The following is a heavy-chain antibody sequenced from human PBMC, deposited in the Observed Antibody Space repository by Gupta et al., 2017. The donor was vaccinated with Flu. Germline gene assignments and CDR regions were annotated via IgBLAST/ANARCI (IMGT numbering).Heavy chain of an antibody. Sequence: QVQLQESGPGLVKPLETPSLTGAVSGYSISSGYYWGLIRQSPGKGLELIGSYHLGSTYYNPSFKTRVTLSADPSRNQISLTVNSMTAADTGVYFGASGPAPRLSSGWSEVGWFDPWGRGMLVTVSS. CDR2: YHLGST. CDR1: GYSISSGYY. J-gene: IGHJ5*02. CDR3: ASGPAPRLSSGWSEVGWFDP. V-gene: IGHV4-38-2*01. D-gene: IGHD1-26*01.